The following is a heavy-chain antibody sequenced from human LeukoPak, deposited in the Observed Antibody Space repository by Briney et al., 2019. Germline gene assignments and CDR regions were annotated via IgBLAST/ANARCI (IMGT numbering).Heavy chain of an antibody. CDR1: GFVFNSYS. J-gene: IGHJ4*02. Sequence: GGSLRLSCAATGFVFNSYSMHWVRQAPGKGLECVSAIRSDGGRTYYANSVRGRFTISRDNSKNTLYLQMDSLTAEDTAFYYCAREEPAGSTDYWGQGTLVTVSS. CDR2: IRSDGGRT. CDR3: AREEPAGSTDY. V-gene: IGHV3-64*01. D-gene: IGHD1-14*01.